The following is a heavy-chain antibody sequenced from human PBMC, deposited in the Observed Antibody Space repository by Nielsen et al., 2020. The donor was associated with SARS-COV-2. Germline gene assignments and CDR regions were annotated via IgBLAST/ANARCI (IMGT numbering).Heavy chain of an antibody. Sequence: SWAVYGGSFRGYYWSWIRQPPGKGLERIGGINHSGSTNYNPSLKSRVTISVDTSKNQFSLKLSSVTAADTAVYYCARGRGYCSGGSCYSVNYGDYGVESDYWGQGTLVTVSS. CDR2: INHSGST. CDR1: GGSFRGYY. J-gene: IGHJ4*02. CDR3: ARGRGYCSGGSCYSVNYGDYGVESDY. D-gene: IGHD2-15*01. V-gene: IGHV4-34*01.